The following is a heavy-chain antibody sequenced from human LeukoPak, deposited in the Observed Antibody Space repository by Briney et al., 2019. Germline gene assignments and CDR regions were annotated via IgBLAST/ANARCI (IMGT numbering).Heavy chain of an antibody. V-gene: IGHV3-30*04. Sequence: PGGSLRLSCAASGFTFTTYVMQWVRQAPGKGPEWVAVISHTGSIETYADSVKGRFTISRDNSKNTVYLQMNSLKTEDTAVYYCARDRAVALPTYYYYMDVWGKGTTVTVSS. CDR1: GFTFTTYV. CDR2: ISHTGSIE. J-gene: IGHJ6*03. CDR3: ARDRAVALPTYYYYMDV. D-gene: IGHD2-15*01.